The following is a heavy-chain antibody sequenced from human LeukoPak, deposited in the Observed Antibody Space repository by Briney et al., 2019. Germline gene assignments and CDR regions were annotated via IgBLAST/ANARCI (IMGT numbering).Heavy chain of an antibody. CDR2: IWYDGSNK. Sequence: PGGSLRLSCAASGFTFSSYGMHWVRQAPDKGLEWVAVIWYDGSNKYYADSVKGRFTISRDNSKNTLYLQMNSLIAEDTAVYYCARDFSSSWPPYYFDYWARETVLTVSS. CDR3: ARDFSSSWPPYYFDY. J-gene: IGHJ4*02. CDR1: GFTFSSYG. D-gene: IGHD6-13*01. V-gene: IGHV3-33*01.